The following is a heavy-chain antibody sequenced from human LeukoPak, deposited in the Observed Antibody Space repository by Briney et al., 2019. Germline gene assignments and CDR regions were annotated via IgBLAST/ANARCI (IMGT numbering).Heavy chain of an antibody. D-gene: IGHD6-13*01. CDR2: IYTSGST. Sequence: SETLSLTCTVSGGSISSYYWSWIRQPAGKGLEWIGRIYTSGSTNYNPSLESRVTISVDTSKNQFSLKLSSVTAADTAVYYCARDWRPGIAAAGTQYNWFDPWGQGTLVTVSS. CDR1: GGSISSYY. J-gene: IGHJ5*02. CDR3: ARDWRPGIAAAGTQYNWFDP. V-gene: IGHV4-4*07.